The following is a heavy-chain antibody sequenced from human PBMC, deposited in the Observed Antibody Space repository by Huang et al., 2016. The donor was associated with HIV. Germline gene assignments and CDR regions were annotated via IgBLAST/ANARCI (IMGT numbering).Heavy chain of an antibody. V-gene: IGHV3-30*18. D-gene: IGHD2-15*01. J-gene: IGHJ5*02. CDR3: AKESRWFSDFDQ. CDR2: ISYDGRSD. Sequence: QVQLVESGGGVVQPGTSLRLSCAASGFIFSNFCMLWVRQAPCKGLEWVSVISYDGRSDRYSDSVKGRFTISRDNDKNTLSLEMNRLRHDDTAVYYCAKESRWFSDFDQWGQGTLVTVSS. CDR1: GFIFSNFC.